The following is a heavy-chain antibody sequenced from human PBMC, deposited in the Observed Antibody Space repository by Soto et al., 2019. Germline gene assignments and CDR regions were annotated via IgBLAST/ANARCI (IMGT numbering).Heavy chain of an antibody. CDR2: IYNHGQI. Sequence: PXGSLILSCVVAGFIVSRSHMMWVRQAPGKGLEGVSVIYNHGQINYVDPVKGRFTIARDNSKNTIYLQMNSLKVEDTAVYYCVRVTGAERHWGQGALVTVSS. V-gene: IGHV3-53*01. CDR3: VRVTGAERH. D-gene: IGHD7-27*01. J-gene: IGHJ4*02. CDR1: GFIVSRSH.